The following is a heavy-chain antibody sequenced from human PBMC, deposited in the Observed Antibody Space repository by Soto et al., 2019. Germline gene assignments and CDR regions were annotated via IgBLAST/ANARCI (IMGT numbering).Heavy chain of an antibody. Sequence: GGSLRLSCTASGFPFSNFAMGWVRQAPGKGLEWFSAITDSGGDTYYADSVKGRFTISRDNSNSALFLQMNSLRAEDTAVYYCTKGSDSSRPYYFDYWARGTLVTVSS. J-gene: IGHJ4*02. CDR2: ITDSGGDT. CDR3: TKGSDSSRPYYFDY. CDR1: GFPFSNFA. D-gene: IGHD3-22*01. V-gene: IGHV3-23*01.